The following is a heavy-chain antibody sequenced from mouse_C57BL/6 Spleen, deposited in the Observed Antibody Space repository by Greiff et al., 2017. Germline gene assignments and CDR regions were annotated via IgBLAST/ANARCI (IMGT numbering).Heavy chain of an antibody. CDR1: GYTFTSSW. D-gene: IGHD1-1*01. J-gene: IGHJ3*01. V-gene: IGHV1-64*01. Sequence: QVQLQQPGAELVKPGASVKLSCKASGYTFTSSWMHWVKQRPGQGLEWIGMIHPNSGSTNYNEKFKSKATLTVDKSSSTAYVKLRSIISEDSAVYYGAKRGDFGSSSCAYWGQGTMVTVSA. CDR2: IHPNSGST. CDR3: AKRGDFGSSSCAY.